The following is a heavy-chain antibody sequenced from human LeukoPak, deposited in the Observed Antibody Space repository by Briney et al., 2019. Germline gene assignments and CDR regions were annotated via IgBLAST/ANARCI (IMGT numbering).Heavy chain of an antibody. V-gene: IGHV3-43*01. CDR3: AKDMSDDSSGYYFDY. J-gene: IGHJ4*02. CDR2: ISWDGGST. CDR1: GFTFDDYT. D-gene: IGHD3-22*01. Sequence: GGSLRLSCAASGFTFDDYTMHWVRQAPGKGLEWVSLISWDGGSTYYADSVKGRFTISRDNSKNSLYLQMNSLRTEDTALYYCAKDMSDDSSGYYFDYWGQGTLVTVSS.